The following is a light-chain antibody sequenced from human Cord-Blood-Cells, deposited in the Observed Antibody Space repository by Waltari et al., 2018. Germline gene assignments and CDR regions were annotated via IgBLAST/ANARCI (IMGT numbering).Light chain of an antibody. CDR2: DTS. V-gene: IGLV7-46*01. CDR1: TGPVPSGHY. Sequence: QAVLTQEPSLTVSPGGPDPLTCPSSTGPVPSGHYPYWFQQKPGQAPRTLIYDTSNKPSWTPARFSGSLLGGKAALTLSGAQPEDEAEYYCLLSYSGAWVFGGGTKLTVL. J-gene: IGLJ3*02. CDR3: LLSYSGAWV.